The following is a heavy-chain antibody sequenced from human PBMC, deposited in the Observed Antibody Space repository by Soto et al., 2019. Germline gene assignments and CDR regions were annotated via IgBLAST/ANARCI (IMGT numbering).Heavy chain of an antibody. J-gene: IGHJ4*02. Sequence: QVQLQESGPGLVKPSGTLSLTCAVSGGSISSSHWWSWVRQPPGKGLEWIGEIFHSGSINYNPSLNSRVTLSMDKYKNHFSLQLSSVTAADTAVYYCARVTGGYYLNWGQGTLVTVSS. CDR3: ARVTGGYYLN. D-gene: IGHD3-22*01. CDR1: GGSISSSHW. V-gene: IGHV4-4*02. CDR2: IFHSGSI.